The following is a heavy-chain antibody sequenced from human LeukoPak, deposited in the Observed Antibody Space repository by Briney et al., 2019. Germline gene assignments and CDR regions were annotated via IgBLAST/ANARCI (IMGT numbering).Heavy chain of an antibody. CDR2: ISSSSSYI. Sequence: GGSLRLSCAASGFTFSSYSMNWVRQAPGKGLEWVSSISSSSSYIYYADSVKGRFTISRDNAKNSLYLQMKSLRAEDTAVYYCARDGQWLAHTAFDIWGQGTMVTVSS. J-gene: IGHJ3*02. D-gene: IGHD6-19*01. CDR3: ARDGQWLAHTAFDI. CDR1: GFTFSSYS. V-gene: IGHV3-21*01.